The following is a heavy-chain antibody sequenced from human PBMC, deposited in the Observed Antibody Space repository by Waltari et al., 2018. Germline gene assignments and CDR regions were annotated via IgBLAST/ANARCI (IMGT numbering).Heavy chain of an antibody. CDR1: GYTFPPYS. V-gene: IGHV1-3*01. J-gene: IGHJ6*02. CDR3: GRHFGVVLTHFYSYGMDV. Sequence: QVHLVQSAAEVTKPGASGKVSCKGSGYTFPPYSVHWLCQAPGQSLEGMGGINADNGNTKYSQEFEDRVTITCDTSANTADMDLNSLRSEDTAVYYCGRHFGVVLTHFYSYGMDVWGQGTTVTVSS. CDR2: INADNGNT. D-gene: IGHD3-3*01.